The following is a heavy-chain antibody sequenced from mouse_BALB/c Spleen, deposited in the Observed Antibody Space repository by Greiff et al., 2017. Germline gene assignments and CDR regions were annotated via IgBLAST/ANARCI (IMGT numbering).Heavy chain of an antibody. CDR1: GFSLTSYG. CDR2: IWAGGST. V-gene: IGHV2-9*02. D-gene: IGHD2-4*01. J-gene: IGHJ3*01. CDR3: ARGGIYDYDGPWFAY. Sequence: VMLVESGPGLVAPSQSLSITCTVSGFSLTSYGVHWVRQPPGKGLEWLGVIWAGGSTNYNSALMSRLSISKDNSKSQVFLKMNSLQTDDTAMYYCARGGIYDYDGPWFAYWGQGTLVTVSA.